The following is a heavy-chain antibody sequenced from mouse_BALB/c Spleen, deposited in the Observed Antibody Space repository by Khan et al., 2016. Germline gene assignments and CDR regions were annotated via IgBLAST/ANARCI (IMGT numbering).Heavy chain of an antibody. CDR2: INTYTGNP. V-gene: IGHV9-3-1*01. CDR3: ARDFGSSYGWFAY. Sequence: QIQLVQSGPELKKPGETVKISCTASGYTFTNYGMNWVKQAPGQGLKWMGWINTYTGNPTYADDFQGRFAFSLETSASTAYLQLNNLTNEEAATFFCARDFGSSYGWFAYWGQGTLVTVSA. D-gene: IGHD1-1*01. CDR1: GYTFTNYG. J-gene: IGHJ3*01.